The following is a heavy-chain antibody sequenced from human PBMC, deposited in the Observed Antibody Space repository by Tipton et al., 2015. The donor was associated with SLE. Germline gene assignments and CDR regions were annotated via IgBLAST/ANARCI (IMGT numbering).Heavy chain of an antibody. J-gene: IGHJ5*02. D-gene: IGHD1-14*01. CDR2: INHSGST. V-gene: IGHV4-34*01. CDR1: GGSFSGYY. CDR3: ARGTGGLFDP. Sequence: TLSLTCAVYGGSFSGYYWSWIRQPPGKGLEWIGEINHSGSTNYNPSLKSRVTISVDTSKNQFSLKLSSVTAADTAVYYCARGTGGLFDPWGQGTLVTVSS.